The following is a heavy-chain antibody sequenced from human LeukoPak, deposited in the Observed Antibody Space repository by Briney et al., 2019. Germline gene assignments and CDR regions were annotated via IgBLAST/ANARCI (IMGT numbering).Heavy chain of an antibody. Sequence: GGSLSLSCAASGFTFSRNWMTWVRQAPGRGLEWVAHLKEDGSQKNYVDSVKGRFTVSRDNAKNSLYLQMNSLRAEDTAVYYCTRFGPVAAIDYWGQGTLVTVSS. CDR3: TRFGPVAAIDY. D-gene: IGHD6-19*01. J-gene: IGHJ4*02. CDR1: GFTFSRNW. CDR2: LKEDGSQK. V-gene: IGHV3-7*04.